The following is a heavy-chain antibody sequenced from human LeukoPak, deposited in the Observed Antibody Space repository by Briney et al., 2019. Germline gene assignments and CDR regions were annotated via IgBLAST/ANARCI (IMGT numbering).Heavy chain of an antibody. J-gene: IGHJ6*02. CDR1: GGSIGSYY. CDR2: IYYSGST. V-gene: IGHV4-59*08. Sequence: SETLSLTCTVYGGSIGSYYWRWIRQPPGKGLERIGYIYYSGSTNYNPSLKSRVTISVDTSKNQFSLKLSSVTAADTAVYYCARQSIPYYYCGMDVWGQGTTVTISS. CDR3: ARQSIPYYYCGMDV. D-gene: IGHD6-6*01.